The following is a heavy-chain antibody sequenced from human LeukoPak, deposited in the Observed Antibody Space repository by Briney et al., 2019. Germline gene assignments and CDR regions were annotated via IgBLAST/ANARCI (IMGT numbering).Heavy chain of an antibody. CDR1: GFTFSSYA. Sequence: GGSLRLSCAASGFTFSSYAMSWIRQAPGKGLEWVSSVSTSGVGTYYADSVRGRFTISRDNSKNTVFLQMNSLRAEDSAVYYCAKDYAVGSIDYWGQGTLVTVSS. CDR3: AKDYAVGSIDY. CDR2: VSTSGVGT. V-gene: IGHV3-23*01. J-gene: IGHJ4*02. D-gene: IGHD3-16*01.